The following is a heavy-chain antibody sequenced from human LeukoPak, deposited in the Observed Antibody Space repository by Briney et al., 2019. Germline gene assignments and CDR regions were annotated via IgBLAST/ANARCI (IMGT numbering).Heavy chain of an antibody. Sequence: SETLSLTCTVSGGSISSYYWSWIRQSPGKGLEWIGYIYYSGSTNYNPSLKSRVTISVDTSKNQFSLKLSSVIAADTAVYYCARGQQWLQTDYWGQGTLVTVSS. CDR3: ARGQQWLQTDY. CDR2: IYYSGST. CDR1: GGSISSYY. D-gene: IGHD6-19*01. J-gene: IGHJ4*02. V-gene: IGHV4-59*01.